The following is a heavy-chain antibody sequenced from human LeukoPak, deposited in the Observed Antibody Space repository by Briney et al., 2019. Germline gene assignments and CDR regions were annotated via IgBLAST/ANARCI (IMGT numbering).Heavy chain of an antibody. CDR2: IYYSGNT. CDR3: ASASDSSGYFFDY. D-gene: IGHD3-22*01. Sequence: TTSETLPLTCTVSGGSIGSSGYYWGWIRQPPGKGLEWIGSIYYSGNTYYNPSLKSRVTISVDTSKNQFSLKLSSVTAADTAVYYCASASDSSGYFFDYWGQGTLVTVSS. J-gene: IGHJ4*02. V-gene: IGHV4-39*07. CDR1: GGSIGSSGYY.